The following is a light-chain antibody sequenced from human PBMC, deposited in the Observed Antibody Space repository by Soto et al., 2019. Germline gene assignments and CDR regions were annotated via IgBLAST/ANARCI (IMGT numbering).Light chain of an antibody. V-gene: IGKV1-5*01. CDR3: QQYNSYS. Sequence: DIQMTQSPSTLSAAVGDRVTITCRASQTVSTWLAWYQQKPGKAPNLLIYDASSLESGVPPRFSGSGSGTEFTLTISSMQPDDFATYYCQQYNSYSFGHGTKVDIK. CDR1: QTVSTW. J-gene: IGKJ1*01. CDR2: DAS.